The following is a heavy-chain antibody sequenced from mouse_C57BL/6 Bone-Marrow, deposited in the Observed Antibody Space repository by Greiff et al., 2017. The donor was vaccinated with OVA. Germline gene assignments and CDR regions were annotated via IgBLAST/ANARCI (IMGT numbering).Heavy chain of an antibody. CDR3: SWGFEY. CDR2: IVPETGGT. V-gene: IGHV1-15*01. CDR1: GYTFTDYE. D-gene: IGHD4-1*01. Sequence: VHLVESGADLVRPGASLTLSCTASGYTFTDYEMYWVKQTPVHGLEWIGAIVPETGGTAYNHKFKGKAILTADKTASTAYMELRSLTSEDSAVYYCSWGFEYWGQGTTLTVSS. J-gene: IGHJ2*01.